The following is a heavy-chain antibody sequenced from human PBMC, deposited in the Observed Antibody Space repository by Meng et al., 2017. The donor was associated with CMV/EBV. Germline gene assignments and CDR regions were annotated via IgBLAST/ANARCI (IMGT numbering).Heavy chain of an antibody. CDR2: IIPIFGTA. D-gene: IGHD3-9*01. CDR3: ARVAYYDILTGYDNWFDP. Sequence: TFSSYAISWVRQAPGQGREWMGGIIPIFGTANYAQKFQGRVTITTDESTSTAYMELSSLRSEDTAVYYCARVAYYDILTGYDNWFDPWGQGTLVTVSS. CDR1: TFSSYA. J-gene: IGHJ5*02. V-gene: IGHV1-69*05.